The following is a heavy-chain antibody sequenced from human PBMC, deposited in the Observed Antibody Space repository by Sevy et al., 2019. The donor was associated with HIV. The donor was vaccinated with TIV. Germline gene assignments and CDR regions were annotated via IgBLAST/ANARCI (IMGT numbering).Heavy chain of an antibody. D-gene: IGHD3-10*01. V-gene: IGHV3-7*01. CDR3: VKGTGAY. J-gene: IGHJ4*02. Sequence: GGSLRLSCAASGLIVSNSWMGWVRQAPGKGLEWVATIKEDGSDEYCVDSMKGRFIVCRDNAKNSVFLQMNSLRDEDTAVYYCVKGTGAYWGQGAMVTVSS. CDR1: GLIVSNSW. CDR2: IKEDGSDE.